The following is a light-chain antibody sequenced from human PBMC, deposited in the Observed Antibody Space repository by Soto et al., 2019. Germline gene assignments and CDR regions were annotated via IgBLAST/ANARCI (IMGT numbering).Light chain of an antibody. CDR2: GAS. CDR1: QSVSNRY. J-gene: IGKJ1*01. V-gene: IGKV3-20*01. Sequence: EIVLAQSPGTLSWSPGESATLSCWASQSVSNRYLAWYQQKPGQAPRLLIYGASSRATGIPDRFSGSGSGTDFTLTISRLEPEDFAVYYCQQYDSSWTFGQGTKV. CDR3: QQYDSSWT.